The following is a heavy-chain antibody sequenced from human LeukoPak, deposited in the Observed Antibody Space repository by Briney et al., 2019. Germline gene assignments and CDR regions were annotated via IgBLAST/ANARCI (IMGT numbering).Heavy chain of an antibody. CDR2: ISWNSGSI. Sequence: PGGSLRLSCAASGFTVSSNYMSWVRQAPGKGLEWVSGISWNSGSIGYADSVKGRFTISRDNAKNSLYLQMNSLRAEDSAIYYCASRKEYSTSSVFYWGQGTLVTVSS. CDR3: ASRKEYSTSSVFY. V-gene: IGHV3-20*04. D-gene: IGHD6-6*01. J-gene: IGHJ4*02. CDR1: GFTVSSNY.